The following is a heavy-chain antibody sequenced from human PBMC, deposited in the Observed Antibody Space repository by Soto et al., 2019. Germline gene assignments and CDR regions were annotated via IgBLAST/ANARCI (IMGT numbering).Heavy chain of an antibody. J-gene: IGHJ6*02. CDR1: GYTFISYD. CDR2: MNPNSGNT. CDR3: ARVPIIGITIFGVVTHYYYYYGMDV. Sequence: GASVKVSCKASGYTFISYDINWVRQATGQGLEWMGWMNPNSGNTGYAQKFQGRVTMTRNTSISTAYMELSSLRSEDTAVYYCARVPIIGITIFGVVTHYYYYYGMDVWGQGTTVTVSS. V-gene: IGHV1-8*01. D-gene: IGHD3-3*01.